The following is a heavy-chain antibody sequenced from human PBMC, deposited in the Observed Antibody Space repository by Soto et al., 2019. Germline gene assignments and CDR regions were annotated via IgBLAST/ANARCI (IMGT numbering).Heavy chain of an antibody. CDR3: ARGMQKQCARTHYYGMDV. Sequence: PSGSLRLSCAASGFTVSDYSMNWVRQAPGEGLEWVSIIYRGGSTTYADSVKGRFTFSRDDSKSTLYLQMNSLRAEDTAVHYCARGMQKQCARTHYYGMDVWGQGTTVTVSS. V-gene: IGHV3-53*01. J-gene: IGHJ6*02. CDR2: IYRGGST. CDR1: GFTVSDYS.